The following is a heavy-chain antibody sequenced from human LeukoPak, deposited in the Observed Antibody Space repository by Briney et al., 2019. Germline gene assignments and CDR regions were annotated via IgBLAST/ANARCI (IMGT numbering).Heavy chain of an antibody. CDR1: GFSFNTYE. V-gene: IGHV3-23*01. Sequence: GGSLRLSCAASGFSFNTYEMNWVRQDPGKGLEWVSAISGSGGSTYYADWVKGRFTISRDNSKNTLDVQMNSLRAEDTAVYYCAKRRGLELLYYYMDVWGKGTTVTVSS. CDR3: AKRRGLELLYYYMDV. D-gene: IGHD1-7*01. CDR2: ISGSGGST. J-gene: IGHJ6*03.